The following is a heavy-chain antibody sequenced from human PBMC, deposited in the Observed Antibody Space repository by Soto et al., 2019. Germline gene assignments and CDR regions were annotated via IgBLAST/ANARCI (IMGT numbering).Heavy chain of an antibody. V-gene: IGHV1-46*01. CDR1: GFTFSSYY. CDR3: AREQIMVRGSNWNTRNWFDP. Sequence: ASVKVSCKASGFTFSSYYMHWVRQAPGQGLEWMGIINPSGGSTTYAQKFQGRVTMTRDTSTSTVYMELSGLRSEDTAVYYCAREQIMVRGSNWNTRNWFDPWGQGTLVTVSS. J-gene: IGHJ5*02. CDR2: INPSGGST. D-gene: IGHD1-1*01.